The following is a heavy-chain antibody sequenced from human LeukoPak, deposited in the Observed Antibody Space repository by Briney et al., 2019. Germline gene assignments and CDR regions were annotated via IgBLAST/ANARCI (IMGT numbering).Heavy chain of an antibody. CDR1: GGTFSSYT. CDR2: IIPILGIA. Sequence: ASVKVSCKASGGTFSSYTISWVRQAPRQGLEWMGRIIPILGIANYAQKFQGRVTITADKSTSTAYMELSSLRSEDTAVYYCARRTGSGSLYYWGQGTLVTVSS. D-gene: IGHD3-10*01. CDR3: ARRTGSGSLYY. J-gene: IGHJ4*02. V-gene: IGHV1-69*02.